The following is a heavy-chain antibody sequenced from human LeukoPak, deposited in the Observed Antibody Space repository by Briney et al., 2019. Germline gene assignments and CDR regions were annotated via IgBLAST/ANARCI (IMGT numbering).Heavy chain of an antibody. CDR2: ISGSGGST. Sequence: PGGSLRLSCAASGFRFSSYWMSWVRQAPGKGLEWVSAISGSGGSTYYADSVKGRFTISRDNSKNTLYLQMNSLRAEDTAVYYCAKGLSGSYENFDYWGQGTLVTVSS. V-gene: IGHV3-23*01. J-gene: IGHJ4*02. D-gene: IGHD1-26*01. CDR1: GFRFSSYW. CDR3: AKGLSGSYENFDY.